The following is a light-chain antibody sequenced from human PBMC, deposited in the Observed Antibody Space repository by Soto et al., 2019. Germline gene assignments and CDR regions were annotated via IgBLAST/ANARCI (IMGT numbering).Light chain of an antibody. Sequence: DIVMTKSPLSLPVTPGAPSSISCSSSLSLLHSNGYNYLDWYLQKPGQSPQLLIYLGSNRASGVPDRFSGSGSGTDFTLKISRVEAEDVGVYYCMQALQTPITFGQGTRLEIK. CDR2: LGS. CDR3: MQALQTPIT. CDR1: LSLLHSNGYNY. J-gene: IGKJ5*01. V-gene: IGKV2-28*01.